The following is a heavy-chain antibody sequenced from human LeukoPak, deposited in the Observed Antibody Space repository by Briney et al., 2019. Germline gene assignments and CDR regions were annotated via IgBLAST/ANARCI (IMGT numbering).Heavy chain of an antibody. V-gene: IGHV7-4-1*01. CDR3: ARGGGRSGWYWADY. CDR1: GYTFTSYA. CDR2: INTNTGNP. Sequence: ASVKVSCKASGYTFTSYAMNWVRQAPGQGLEWMGWINTNTGNPTYAQGFTGRFVFSLDTSVSTAYLQIGSLKAEDTAVYYCARGGGRSGWYWADYWGQGTLVTVSS. J-gene: IGHJ4*02. D-gene: IGHD6-19*01.